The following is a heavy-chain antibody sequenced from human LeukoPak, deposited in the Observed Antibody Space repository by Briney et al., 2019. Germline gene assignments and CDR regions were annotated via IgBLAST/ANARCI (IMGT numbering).Heavy chain of an antibody. CDR2: TSVYTGDT. CDR3: VRDTYYSDTSGYFDY. CDR1: GYSFTTYG. V-gene: IGHV1-18*01. Sequence: ASVKVSCKTSGYSFTTYGISWVRQAPGQGLEWMGWTSVYTGDTNYVQKFQGRVTMTTDASTNTAYMELRSLRSDDTAVYYCVRDTYYSDTSGYFDYWGQGTLVTVSS. D-gene: IGHD3-22*01. J-gene: IGHJ4*02.